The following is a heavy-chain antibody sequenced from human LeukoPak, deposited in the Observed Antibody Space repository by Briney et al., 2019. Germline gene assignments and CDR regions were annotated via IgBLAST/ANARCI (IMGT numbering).Heavy chain of an antibody. D-gene: IGHD4-11*01. CDR3: AGDYSGINAFDI. V-gene: IGHV1-69*05. J-gene: IGHJ3*02. CDR2: IIPIFGTA. CDR1: GGTFSSYA. Sequence: SVKVSCKASGGTFSSYAISWVRQAPGQGLEWMGGIIPIFGTANYAHNFQGRVTITTDESTSTAYMELSSLRSEDTAVYYCAGDYSGINAFDIWGQGTMVTVSS.